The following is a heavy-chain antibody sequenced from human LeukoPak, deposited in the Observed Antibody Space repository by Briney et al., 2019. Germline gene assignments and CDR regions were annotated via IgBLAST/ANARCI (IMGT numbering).Heavy chain of an antibody. CDR1: GYTFTSYD. V-gene: IGHV1-8*01. Sequence: ASVKVSCKASGYTFTSYDINWVRQATGQGLEWMGWMNPNSGNTGYAQKFQGRVTMTRNTSISTAYMELSRLRSDDTAVYYCARELGVAVTACPCWFDPWGQGTLVTVSS. D-gene: IGHD2-21*02. CDR3: ARELGVAVTACPCWFDP. J-gene: IGHJ5*02. CDR2: MNPNSGNT.